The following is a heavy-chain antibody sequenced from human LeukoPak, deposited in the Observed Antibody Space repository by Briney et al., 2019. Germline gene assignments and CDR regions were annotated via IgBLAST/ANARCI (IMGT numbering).Heavy chain of an antibody. CDR2: IYHSGST. CDR3: ASYGSGSYRASDY. D-gene: IGHD3-10*01. J-gene: IGHJ4*02. V-gene: IGHV4-4*02. CDR1: GGSISGSNW. Sequence: SGTLSLTCAVSGGSISGSNWWSWVRQPPGKGLEWIGEIYHSGSTNYNPSLKSRVTISVDKSKNQFSLKLSSVTAADTAVYYCASYGSGSYRASDYWGQGTLVTVSS.